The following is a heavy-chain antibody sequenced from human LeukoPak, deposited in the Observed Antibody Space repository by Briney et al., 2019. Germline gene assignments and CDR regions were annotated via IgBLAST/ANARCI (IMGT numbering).Heavy chain of an antibody. D-gene: IGHD3-3*01. CDR3: ARGDGDFWSGYHNWFDP. Sequence: QSGGSLRLSCAASGFTFSSYSMNWVRQAPGKGLEWVSSISSSSSTIYYADSVKGRFTISRDNAKNSLYLQMNSLRAEDTAVYYCARGDGDFWSGYHNWFDPWGQGTLVTVSS. V-gene: IGHV3-48*01. CDR2: ISSSSSTI. CDR1: GFTFSSYS. J-gene: IGHJ5*02.